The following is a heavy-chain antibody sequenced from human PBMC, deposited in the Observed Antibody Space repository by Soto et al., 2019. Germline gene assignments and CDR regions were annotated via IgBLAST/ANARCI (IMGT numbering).Heavy chain of an antibody. CDR2: ISYDGSNK. Sequence: QVQLVESGGGVVQPGRSLRLSCAASGFTFSSYGMHWVRQAPGKGLEWVAVISYDGSNKYYADSVKGRFTISRDNSKNTLYLQMNSLRAEDTAVYYCARVNGAHGDYWGQGTLVTVSS. CDR1: GFTFSSYG. D-gene: IGHD4-17*01. CDR3: ARVNGAHGDY. J-gene: IGHJ4*02. V-gene: IGHV3-30-3*01.